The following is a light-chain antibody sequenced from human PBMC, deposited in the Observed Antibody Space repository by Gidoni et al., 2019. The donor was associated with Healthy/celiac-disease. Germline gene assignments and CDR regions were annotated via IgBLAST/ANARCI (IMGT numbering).Light chain of an antibody. V-gene: IGLV2-11*01. CDR2: DVS. CDR3: CSYAGSHYV. J-gene: IGLJ1*01. Sequence: QSALTQPRSVSGSPGQSVTISCTGTSSDVGGYNYVSWYQQHPGKAPTLMIYDVSKRPSGVPDRFSGSKSGNTASLTISGLQAEDEADYYCCSYAGSHYVFGTGTKVTVL. CDR1: SSDVGGYNY.